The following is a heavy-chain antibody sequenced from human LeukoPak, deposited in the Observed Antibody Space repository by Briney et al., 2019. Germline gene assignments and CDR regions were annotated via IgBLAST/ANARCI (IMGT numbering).Heavy chain of an antibody. CDR3: ARERSLGLRGVFDI. CDR2: ISSSGTKI. Sequence: GGSLRLSCAASGFTFSSYAMSWVRQAPGKGLEWLSSISSSGTKIYYADSVKGRFTISRDNARNSVYLQMNSLRAEDTGVYYCARERSLGLRGVFDIWGQATMVTVSS. V-gene: IGHV3-21*01. D-gene: IGHD3-16*01. CDR1: GFTFSSYA. J-gene: IGHJ3*02.